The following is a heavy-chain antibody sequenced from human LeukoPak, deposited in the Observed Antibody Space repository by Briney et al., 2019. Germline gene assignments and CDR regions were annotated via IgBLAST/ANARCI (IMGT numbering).Heavy chain of an antibody. D-gene: IGHD2-2*03. CDR1: GYTFTGYY. CDR2: INPNSGGT. CDR3: ARVGYCSSTSCHYFDY. Sequence: GASVKVSCKASGYTFTGYYMHWVRQAPGRGLEWMGWINPNSGGTNYAQKFQGRVTMTRNTSISTAYMELSRLRSDDTAVYYCARVGYCSSTSCHYFDYWGQGTLVTVSS. V-gene: IGHV1-2*02. J-gene: IGHJ4*02.